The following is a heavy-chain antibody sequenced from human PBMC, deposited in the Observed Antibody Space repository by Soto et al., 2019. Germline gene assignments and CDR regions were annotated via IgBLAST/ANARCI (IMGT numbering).Heavy chain of an antibody. D-gene: IGHD2-2*01. Sequence: SETLSLTCAVYGGSFSGYYWSWIRQPPGKGLEWIGEINHSGSTNYNPSLKSRVTISVDTSKNQFSLKLSSVTAADTAVYYCARAKYQLPREAFDYWGQGTLVTVSS. V-gene: IGHV4-34*01. J-gene: IGHJ4*02. CDR3: ARAKYQLPREAFDY. CDR2: INHSGST. CDR1: GGSFSGYY.